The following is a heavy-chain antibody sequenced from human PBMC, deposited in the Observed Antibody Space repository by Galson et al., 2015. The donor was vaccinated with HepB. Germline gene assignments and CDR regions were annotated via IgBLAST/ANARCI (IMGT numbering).Heavy chain of an antibody. V-gene: IGHV4-34*01. J-gene: IGHJ4*02. CDR3: ARGLQGYNWTPFGY. CDR1: GGSFSGYY. D-gene: IGHD1-20*01. CDR2: INHSGST. Sequence: ETLSLTCAVYGGSFSGYYWSWIRQPPGKGLERIGEINHSGSTNYNPSLKSRVTISVDTSKNQFSLKLSSVTAADTAVYYCARGLQGYNWTPFGYWGQGTLVTVSS.